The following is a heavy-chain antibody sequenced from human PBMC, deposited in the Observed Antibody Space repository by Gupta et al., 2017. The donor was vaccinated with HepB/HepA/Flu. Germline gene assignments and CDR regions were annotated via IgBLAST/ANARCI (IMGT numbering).Heavy chain of an antibody. CDR3: ARGPQGAVADGLNAFDI. Sequence: QVQLQQCGAGLLKPSETLSLTCAAYGGSFSGYYWSWIRQPPGKGLEWIGEINHSGSTNYNPSLKSRVTISVDTSKNQFSLKLSSVTAADTAVYYCARGPQGAVADGLNAFDIWGQGTMVTVSS. CDR1: GGSFSGYY. J-gene: IGHJ3*02. CDR2: INHSGST. D-gene: IGHD6-19*01. V-gene: IGHV4-34*01.